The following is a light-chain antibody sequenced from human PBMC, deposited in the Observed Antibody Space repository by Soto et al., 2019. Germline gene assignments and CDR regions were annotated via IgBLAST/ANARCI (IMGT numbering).Light chain of an antibody. CDR3: QQRSIWPYT. Sequence: EVVLRQSPATLSLSPGERATLSCRASQSVSSYLAWYQHKPGQAPRLLIYDASKRATGIPPRFSGSGSGADFTLTIYSLETEDFAVYYCQQRSIWPYTFGQGTKVEIK. CDR1: QSVSSY. CDR2: DAS. V-gene: IGKV3-11*01. J-gene: IGKJ2*01.